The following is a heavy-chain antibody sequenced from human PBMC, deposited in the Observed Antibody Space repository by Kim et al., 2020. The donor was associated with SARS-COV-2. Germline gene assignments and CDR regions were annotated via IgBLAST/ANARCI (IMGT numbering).Heavy chain of an antibody. Sequence: GESLKISCKGSGYSFTTYWIGLVRQMPGKGLEWMGIIYPGDSDTRYSPSFQGQVTISADKSISPAYLQWSSLKASDTAMYYFARPLHLNDCCSSTICYDDYWGQGTLVTVSS. CDR3: ARPLHLNDCCSSTICYDDY. D-gene: IGHD2-2*01. CDR1: GYSFTTYW. V-gene: IGHV5-51*01. CDR2: IYPGDSDT. J-gene: IGHJ4*02.